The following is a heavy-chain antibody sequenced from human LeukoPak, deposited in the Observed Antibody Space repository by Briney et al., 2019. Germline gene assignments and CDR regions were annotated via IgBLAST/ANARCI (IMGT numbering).Heavy chain of an antibody. CDR2: MNPNSGNT. CDR3: ARSHSSGSIDY. CDR1: GGTFSSYA. Sequence: ASVKVSCKASGGTFSSYAISWVRQAPGQGLEWMGWMNPNSGNTGYAQKFRGRVTMTRNTSISTAYMELSSLRSEDTAVYYCARSHSSGSIDYWGQGTLVTVSS. V-gene: IGHV1-8*02. J-gene: IGHJ4*02. D-gene: IGHD3-22*01.